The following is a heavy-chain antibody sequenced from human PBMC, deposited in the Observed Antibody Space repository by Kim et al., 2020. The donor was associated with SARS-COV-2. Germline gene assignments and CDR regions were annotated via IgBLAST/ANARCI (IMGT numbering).Heavy chain of an antibody. V-gene: IGHV3-74*01. J-gene: IGHJ5*02. Sequence: GGSLRLSCAASGFTFSTYWMHWVRQAPGKGLVWVSRINSDGSITSYADSVKGRFTISRDNAKNTLYLQMNSLRVEDTAVYYCAKPIAVAGTGGFDPWGQG. CDR3: AKPIAVAGTGGFDP. CDR2: INSDGSIT. D-gene: IGHD6-19*01. CDR1: GFTFSTYW.